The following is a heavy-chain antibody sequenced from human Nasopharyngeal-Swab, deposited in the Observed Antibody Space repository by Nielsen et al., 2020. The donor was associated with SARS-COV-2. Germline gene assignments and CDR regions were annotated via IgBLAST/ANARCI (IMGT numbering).Heavy chain of an antibody. V-gene: IGHV1-69*13. CDR3: AREGPGATLPQAAFDI. D-gene: IGHD1-26*01. CDR1: GGTFSSYA. Sequence: SVKVSCKASGGTFSSYAISWVRQAPGQGLEWMGGIIPIFGTANYAQKFQGRVTITADESTSTAYMELHSLRSEDTAVYYCAREGPGATLPQAAFDIWGQGTMVTVSS. CDR2: IIPIFGTA. J-gene: IGHJ3*02.